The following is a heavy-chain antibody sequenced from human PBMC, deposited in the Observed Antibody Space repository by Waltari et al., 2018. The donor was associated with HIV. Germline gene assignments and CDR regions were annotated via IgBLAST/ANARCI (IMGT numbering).Heavy chain of an antibody. Sequence: QVQLVESGGGVVRPGWSLRLSCAASGFRVSSSSMHWVRQAPAKGLDGIAVKSYDGSTEDYADSLTGRFTNSRDNSENTLYLQMNHLRAENTALYYCARTYSTSYLIGAFDSWGPGTMVTVSS. CDR3: ARTYSTSYLIGAFDS. CDR1: GFRVSSSS. D-gene: IGHD6-13*01. CDR2: KSYDGSTE. J-gene: IGHJ3*02. V-gene: IGHV3-30*01.